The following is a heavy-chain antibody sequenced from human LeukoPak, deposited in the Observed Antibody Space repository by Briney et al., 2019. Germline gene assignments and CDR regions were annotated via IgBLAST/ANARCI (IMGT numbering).Heavy chain of an antibody. Sequence: GGSLRLSCAASGFNFNYAWMTWVRQAPGKGLEWVGRIKSETDGGAKDYAAPVKGRFSISGDDSKSILYLEMTSLKTEDTAVYYCTTLVGAPTYWGQGTLVTVSS. V-gene: IGHV3-15*01. J-gene: IGHJ4*02. D-gene: IGHD1-26*01. CDR1: GFNFNYAW. CDR2: IKSETDGGAK. CDR3: TTLVGAPTY.